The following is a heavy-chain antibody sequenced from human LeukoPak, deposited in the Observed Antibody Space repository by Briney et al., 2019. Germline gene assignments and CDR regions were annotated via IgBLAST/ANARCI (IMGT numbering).Heavy chain of an antibody. J-gene: IGHJ4*02. Sequence: SETLSLTCTVSGGSISSYYWSWIRQPPGKGLEWIGYIYYSGSTNYNPSLKSRVTISVDTSKNQFSLKLSSVTAADTAVYYCARHAGYGSGSYFDYWGQGTLVTVSS. CDR2: IYYSGST. V-gene: IGHV4-59*08. CDR1: GGSISSYY. D-gene: IGHD3-10*01. CDR3: ARHAGYGSGSYFDY.